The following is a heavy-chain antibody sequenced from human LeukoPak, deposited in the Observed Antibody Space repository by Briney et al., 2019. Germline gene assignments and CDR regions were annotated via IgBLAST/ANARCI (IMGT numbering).Heavy chain of an antibody. Sequence: SETLSLTYTVSGGSISSYYWSWIRQPPGKGLEWIGYIYYSGSTNYNPSLKSRVTISVDTSKNQFSLKLSSVTAADTAVYYCASGLSYGGTFDYWGQGTLVTVSS. CDR1: GGSISSYY. CDR2: IYYSGST. J-gene: IGHJ4*02. CDR3: ASGLSYGGTFDY. D-gene: IGHD4-23*01. V-gene: IGHV4-59*01.